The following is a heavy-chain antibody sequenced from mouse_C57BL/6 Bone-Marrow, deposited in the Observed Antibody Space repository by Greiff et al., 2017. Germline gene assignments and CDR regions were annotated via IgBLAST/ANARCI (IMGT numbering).Heavy chain of an antibody. CDR1: GYTFTSYG. J-gene: IGHJ2*01. CDR2: IYPRSGNT. V-gene: IGHV1-81*01. CDR3: ARGVYGSPDD. D-gene: IGHD1-1*01. Sequence: QVQLQQSGAELARPGASVKLSCKASGYTFTSYGISWVKQRTGQGLEWIGEIYPRSGNTYYNEKFKGKATLTADKSSSTAYMELRSLTSEDSAVYFCARGVYGSPDDWGQGTTLTVSS.